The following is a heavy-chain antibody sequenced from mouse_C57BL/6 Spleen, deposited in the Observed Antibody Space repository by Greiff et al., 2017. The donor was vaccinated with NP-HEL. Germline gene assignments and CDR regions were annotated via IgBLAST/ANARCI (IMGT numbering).Heavy chain of an antibody. J-gene: IGHJ4*01. CDR1: GYAFSSSW. V-gene: IGHV1-82*01. D-gene: IGHD4-1*01. CDR3: AGDFELGHHYAMDY. Sequence: VQLQQSGPELVKPGASVKISCKASGYAFSSSWMNWVKQRPGKGLEWIGRIYPGDGDTNYNGKFKGKATLTADKSSSTAYMQLSSLTSEDSAVYFCAGDFELGHHYAMDYWGQGTSVTVSS. CDR2: IYPGDGDT.